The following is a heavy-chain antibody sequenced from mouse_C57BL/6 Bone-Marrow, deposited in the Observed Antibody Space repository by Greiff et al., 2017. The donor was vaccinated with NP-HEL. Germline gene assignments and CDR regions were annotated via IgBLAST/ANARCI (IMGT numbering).Heavy chain of an antibody. CDR3: ARLVGLSWFAY. CDR2: ISNLAYSI. Sequence: EVQVVESGGGLVQPGGSLKLSCAASGFTFSDYGMAWVRQAPRKGPEWVAFISNLAYSIYYADTVTGRFTISRENAKNTLYLEMSSLRSDDTAMYYCARLVGLSWFAYWGQGTLVTVSA. CDR1: GFTFSDYG. D-gene: IGHD4-1*01. J-gene: IGHJ3*01. V-gene: IGHV5-15*01.